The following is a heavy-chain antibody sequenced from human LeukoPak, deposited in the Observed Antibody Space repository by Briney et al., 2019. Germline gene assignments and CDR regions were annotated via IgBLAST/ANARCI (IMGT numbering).Heavy chain of an antibody. CDR2: ISYDGSNK. Sequence: PGRSLRLSCAASGFTFNSYPMHWVRQGPGKGLEWVAVISYDGSNKHYADSVKGRLTISRDNSKNTMYLQMNSLRIEDTAVYYCARDRGWAFDIWGQGTMVTVPS. CDR3: ARDRGWAFDI. J-gene: IGHJ3*02. V-gene: IGHV3-30-3*01. CDR1: GFTFNSYP.